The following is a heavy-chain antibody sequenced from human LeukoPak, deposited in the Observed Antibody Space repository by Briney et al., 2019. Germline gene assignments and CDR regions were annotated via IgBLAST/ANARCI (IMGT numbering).Heavy chain of an antibody. CDR2: IKADGSEK. Sequence: GGSLRLSCAASGFTFSSRWMSWVRQAPGRGLEWVASIKADGSEKYYVDSVEGRFTVSRDNAKNSLYLQMNSLRAEDTAVYYCARYCGGGSCFDSWGQGTLVTVSS. V-gene: IGHV3-7*04. CDR3: ARYCGGGSCFDS. D-gene: IGHD2-15*01. CDR1: GFTFSSRW. J-gene: IGHJ4*02.